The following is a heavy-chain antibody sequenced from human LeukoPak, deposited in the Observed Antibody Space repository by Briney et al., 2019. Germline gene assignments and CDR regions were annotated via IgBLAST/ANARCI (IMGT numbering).Heavy chain of an antibody. CDR3: ASRSPITMIVVVTGAFDI. CDR2: IYYSGST. J-gene: IGHJ3*02. V-gene: IGHV4-39*01. D-gene: IGHD3-22*01. Sequence: PSEPLSLPCTVSGDSISSSSYYWGWIRQPPGKGLEWIGRIYYSGSTYYNPSLKSRVTISVDTSKNQFSLKLSSVTAADTAVYYCASRSPITMIVVVTGAFDIWGQGTMVTVSS. CDR1: GDSISSSSYY.